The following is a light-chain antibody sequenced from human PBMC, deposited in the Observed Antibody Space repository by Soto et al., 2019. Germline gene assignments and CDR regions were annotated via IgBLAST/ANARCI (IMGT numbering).Light chain of an antibody. V-gene: IGLV2-8*01. J-gene: IGLJ2*01. CDR3: SSYAGRNNLL. Sequence: QSALTQPPSASGSPGQSVTISSTGTSSDVGAHDYVSWYQHHPGKAPKVMIYEVTKRPSGVPDRFSASKSGNTASLTVSGLQADDEADYYCSSYAGRNNLLFGGGTKVTVL. CDR1: SSDVGAHDY. CDR2: EVT.